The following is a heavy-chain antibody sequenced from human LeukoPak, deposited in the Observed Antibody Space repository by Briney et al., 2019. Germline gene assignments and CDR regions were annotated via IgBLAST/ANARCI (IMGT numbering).Heavy chain of an antibody. D-gene: IGHD3-22*01. CDR2: IYSGGTT. CDR3: ARGGYDSSGYYFDY. J-gene: IGHJ4*02. V-gene: IGHV3-53*01. Sequence: TGGSLRLSCAASGFTVSSNYMSWVRQAPGKGLEWVSVIYSGGTTYYADSVKGRFTISRDNSKNTLHLQMNSLRAEDTAVYYRARGGYDSSGYYFDYWGQGTLVTVSS. CDR1: GFTVSSNY.